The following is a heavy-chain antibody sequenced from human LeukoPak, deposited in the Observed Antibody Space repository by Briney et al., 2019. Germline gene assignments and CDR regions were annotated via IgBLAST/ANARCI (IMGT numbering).Heavy chain of an antibody. D-gene: IGHD3-10*01. CDR3: ARAKGKDYYVDY. Sequence: ASVKVSCKASGYTFTGYYMHWVRQAPGQGLEWMGWINPNSGGTNYAQKFQGRVTMTRDTSISTAYMELSRLRSDDTAVYYCARAKGKDYYVDYWGQGTLVTVSS. CDR2: INPNSGGT. CDR1: GYTFTGYY. J-gene: IGHJ4*02. V-gene: IGHV1-2*02.